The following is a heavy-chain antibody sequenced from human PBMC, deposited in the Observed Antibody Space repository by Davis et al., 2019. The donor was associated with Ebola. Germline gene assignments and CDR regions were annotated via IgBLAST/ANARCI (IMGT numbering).Heavy chain of an antibody. J-gene: IGHJ6*02. CDR1: GFIFRNYV. D-gene: IGHD3-16*01. CDR3: ARGLQTRWRVGWGMDV. Sequence: GGSLRLSCETSGFIFRNYVMSWVRQAPGKGLEWVSTFGTVGDTYYADSVKGRFTISRDNAKNSLYLQMSSLRAEDTAVYYCARGLQTRWRVGWGMDVWGQGTTVTVSS. CDR2: FGTVGDT. V-gene: IGHV3-69-1*01.